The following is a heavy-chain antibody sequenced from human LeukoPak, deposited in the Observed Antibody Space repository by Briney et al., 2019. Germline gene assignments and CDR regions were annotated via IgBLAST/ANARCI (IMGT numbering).Heavy chain of an antibody. Sequence: PSQTLSLTCTVSGASISPNYWSWIRQPPGKGLEWIGYISYTGSTNYNPSLKSRVTISVDTSKNQFSLKLRSVTAADTAVYYCARVGLGYNYGIFDLWGQGTLVSVSS. D-gene: IGHD5-18*01. CDR3: ARVGLGYNYGIFDL. CDR1: GASISPNY. V-gene: IGHV4-59*01. J-gene: IGHJ4*02. CDR2: ISYTGST.